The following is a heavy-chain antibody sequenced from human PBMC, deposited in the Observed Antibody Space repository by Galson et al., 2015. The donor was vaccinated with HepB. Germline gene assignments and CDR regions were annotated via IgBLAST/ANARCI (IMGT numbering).Heavy chain of an antibody. CDR3: AREGYCTTRRGGRDRYYYYYMDV. CDR2: IYNSGST. V-gene: IGHV4-30-4*01. D-gene: IGHD2-8*01. J-gene: IGHJ6*03. Sequence: TLSLTCTVSGGSISSGDYCWSWIRQPPGKGLEWIGDIYNSGSTQYNPSLKSRVTISVDASENQFSLTLTSVTAADTAMYYGAREGYCTTRRGGRDRYYYYYMDVWGKGTTVTVSS. CDR1: GGSISSGDYC.